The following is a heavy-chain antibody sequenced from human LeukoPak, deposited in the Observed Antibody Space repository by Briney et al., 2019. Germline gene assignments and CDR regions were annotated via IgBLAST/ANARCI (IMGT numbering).Heavy chain of an antibody. V-gene: IGHV4-34*01. D-gene: IGHD3-10*01. CDR3: ARRGYYYMDV. J-gene: IGHJ6*03. Sequence: SETLSLTCAVYGGSFSGYYWSWIRQPPGKGLEWIGEINHSGSTNYNPSLKSRVTISVDTSKNQFSLKLSSVTAADTAVYYCARRGYYYMDVWGKGTTVTISS. CDR2: INHSGST. CDR1: GGSFSGYY.